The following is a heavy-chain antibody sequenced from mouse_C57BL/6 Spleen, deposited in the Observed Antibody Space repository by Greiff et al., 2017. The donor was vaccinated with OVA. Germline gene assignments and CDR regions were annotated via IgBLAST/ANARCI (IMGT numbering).Heavy chain of an antibody. CDR1: GYAFTNYL. CDR3: AREVPSGTSYAMDY. D-gene: IGHD4-1*01. J-gene: IGHJ4*01. Sequence: QVQLQQSGAELVRPGTSVKVSCKASGYAFTNYLIEWVKQRPGQGLEWIGVINPGSGGTNYNEKFKGKATLTADKSSSTAYMQLSSLTSEDSAVYFCAREVPSGTSYAMDYWGQGTSVTVSS. V-gene: IGHV1-54*01. CDR2: INPGSGGT.